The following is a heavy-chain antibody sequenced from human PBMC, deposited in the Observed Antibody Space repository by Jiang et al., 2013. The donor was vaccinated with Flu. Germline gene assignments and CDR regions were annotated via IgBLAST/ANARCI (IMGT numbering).Heavy chain of an antibody. V-gene: IGHV1-2*02. CDR1: GYTFTGYY. Sequence: QSGAEVKKPGASVKVSCKASGYTFTGYYMHWVRQAPGQGLEWMGWINPNSGGTNYAQKFQGRVTMTRDTSISTAYMELSRLRSDDTAVYYCARDRQGLKGGTNKGSGMDVWGQGTTVTVSS. CDR2: INPNSGGT. CDR3: ARDRQGLKGGTNKGSGMDV. J-gene: IGHJ6*02. D-gene: IGHD1-7*01.